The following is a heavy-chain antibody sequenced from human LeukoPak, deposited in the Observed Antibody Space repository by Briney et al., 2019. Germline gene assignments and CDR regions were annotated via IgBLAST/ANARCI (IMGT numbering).Heavy chain of an antibody. Sequence: GASVKVSCKASGYTFTSYYMHWVRQAPGQGLEWMGWINPNSGGTNYAQKFQGWVTMTRDTSISTAYMELSRLRSDDTAVYYCARGPYHRRYFDYWGQETLVTVSS. J-gene: IGHJ4*02. D-gene: IGHD1-14*01. V-gene: IGHV1-2*04. CDR1: GYTFTSYY. CDR3: ARGPYHRRYFDY. CDR2: INPNSGGT.